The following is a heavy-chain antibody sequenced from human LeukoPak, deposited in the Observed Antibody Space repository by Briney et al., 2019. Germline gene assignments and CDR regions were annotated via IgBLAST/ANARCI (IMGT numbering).Heavy chain of an antibody. J-gene: IGHJ4*02. CDR1: GYTFSVYW. Sequence: ASVKVSCKASGYTFSVYWIHWVRLVPGQGLEWMGWINPDTGGTKYAQKFQGWVTMTRDTSISTAYMELTSLTSDDTAVYYCARGPAAKMFDYWGQGTLITVSS. D-gene: IGHD2-2*01. CDR2: INPDTGGT. V-gene: IGHV1-2*04. CDR3: ARGPAAKMFDY.